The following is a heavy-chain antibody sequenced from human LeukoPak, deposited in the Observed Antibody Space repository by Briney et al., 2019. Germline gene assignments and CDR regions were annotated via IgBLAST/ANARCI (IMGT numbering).Heavy chain of an antibody. Sequence: ASVKVSCKASGGTFSSYAISWVRQAPGQGLEWMGGIIPIFGTANYAQKFQGRVTITTDESTSTAYMELSSLRSEDTAVYYCARAPTGDCSSTSCFEGGWFDPWGQGTLVTVSS. V-gene: IGHV1-69*05. CDR3: ARAPTGDCSSTSCFEGGWFDP. CDR1: GGTFSSYA. CDR2: IIPIFGTA. J-gene: IGHJ5*02. D-gene: IGHD2-2*01.